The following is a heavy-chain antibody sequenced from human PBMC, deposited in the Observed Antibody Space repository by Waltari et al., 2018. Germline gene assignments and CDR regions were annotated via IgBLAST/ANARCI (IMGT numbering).Heavy chain of an antibody. CDR3: ARQQLPREYYYYGMDV. V-gene: IGHV1-2*02. D-gene: IGHD6-13*01. CDR1: GYTFTGYY. J-gene: IGHJ6*02. CDR2: INPNSGGT. Sequence: QVQLVQSGAEVKKPGASVKVSCKASGYTFTGYYMHWVRQAPGQGLEWMGWINPNSGGTNDAQKFQGRVTMTRDTSISTAYMELSRLRSDDTAVYYCARQQLPREYYYYGMDVWGQGTTVTVSS.